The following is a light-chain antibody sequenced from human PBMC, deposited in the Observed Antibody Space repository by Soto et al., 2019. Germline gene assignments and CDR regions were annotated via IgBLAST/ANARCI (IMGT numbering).Light chain of an antibody. J-gene: IGLJ3*02. Sequence: QSALTQPASVSGSPGQSITISCTGTSSDVGAYKYVSWYQQHPDKAPKLMIFEVSDRPSGVSNRFSGSNSGNTASLTISGLQAEDEADYFCSSYTSNSTLVFGGGTQLTVL. CDR3: SSYTSNSTLV. CDR2: EVS. CDR1: SSDVGAYKY. V-gene: IGLV2-14*01.